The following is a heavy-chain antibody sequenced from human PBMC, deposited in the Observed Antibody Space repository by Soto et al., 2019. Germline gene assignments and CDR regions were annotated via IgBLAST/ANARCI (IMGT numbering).Heavy chain of an antibody. D-gene: IGHD6-13*01. CDR1: GYSISSGYY. CDR2: IYHSGST. CDR3: ARVGDAAAQDWFGP. J-gene: IGHJ5*02. Sequence: PSETLSLTCAVSGYSISSGYYWGWIRQPPGKGLEWIGSIYHSGSTYYNPSLKSRVTISVDTSKNQFSLKLSSVTAADTAVYYCARVGDAAAQDWFGPWGQGTLVTVSS. V-gene: IGHV4-38-2*01.